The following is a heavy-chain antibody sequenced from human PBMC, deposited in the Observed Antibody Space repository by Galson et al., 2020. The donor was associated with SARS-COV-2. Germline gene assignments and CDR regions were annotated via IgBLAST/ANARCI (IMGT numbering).Heavy chain of an antibody. Sequence: ASVKVSCKASGYTFTSYGISWVRQAPGQGLEWMGWISAYNGNTNYAQKLQGRVTMTTDTSTSTAYMELRSLRSDDTAVYYCAISQDSSGWYGGWFDPWGQGTLVTVSS. CDR1: GYTFTSYG. J-gene: IGHJ5*02. CDR3: AISQDSSGWYGGWFDP. CDR2: ISAYNGNT. V-gene: IGHV1-18*01. D-gene: IGHD6-19*01.